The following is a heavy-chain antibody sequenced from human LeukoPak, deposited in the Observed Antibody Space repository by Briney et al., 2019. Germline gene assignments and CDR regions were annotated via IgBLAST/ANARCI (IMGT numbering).Heavy chain of an antibody. Sequence: GVSLRLSCAASGFTFSSYSMNWVRQVPGKGLEWVSSISSSSSYIYYADSVKGRFTISRDNAKNSLYLQMNSLRAEDTAVYYCARGGHSSSETDYWGQGTLVTVSS. J-gene: IGHJ4*02. CDR3: ARGGHSSSETDY. CDR1: GFTFSSYS. D-gene: IGHD6-6*01. V-gene: IGHV3-21*01. CDR2: ISSSSSYI.